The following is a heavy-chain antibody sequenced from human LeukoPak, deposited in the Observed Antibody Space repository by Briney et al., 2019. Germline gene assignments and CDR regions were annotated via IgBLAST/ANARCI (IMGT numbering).Heavy chain of an antibody. CDR2: ISHDGSNK. CDR3: ARTTTPHYYGSGSYALGY. D-gene: IGHD3-10*01. CDR1: GFTFSTYA. J-gene: IGHJ4*02. V-gene: IGHV3-30*15. Sequence: PGGSLRLSCAASGFTFSTYAMHWVRQGPGKGLEWVAVISHDGSNKYYADSVKGRFTISRDNSKNTLYLQMSSLSAEDTAVYYCARTTTPHYYGSGSYALGYWGQGPLVTVPS.